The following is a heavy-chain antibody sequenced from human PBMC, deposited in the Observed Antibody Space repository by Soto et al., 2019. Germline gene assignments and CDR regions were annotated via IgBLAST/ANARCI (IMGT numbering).Heavy chain of an antibody. Sequence: LRLSCAASGFTFSSYGRHWVRQAPGKGLEWVAVIWYDGSNKYYADSVKGRFTISRDNSKNTLYLQMNLSSVTAVDTAVYYFSSYGGSHAWFYPWGQGTPVTVSA. CDR1: GFTFSSYG. V-gene: IGHV3-33*01. J-gene: IGHJ5*02. CDR2: IWYDGSNK. D-gene: IGHD1-26*01. CDR3: SSYGGSHAWFYP.